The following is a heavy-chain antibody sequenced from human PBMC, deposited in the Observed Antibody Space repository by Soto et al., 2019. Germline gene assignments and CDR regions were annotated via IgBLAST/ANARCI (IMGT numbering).Heavy chain of an antibody. D-gene: IGHD1-20*01. CDR3: AKGTTTYNWNYFDY. Sequence: GGSLRLSCAASGFTFSSYGMHWVRQAPGKGLEWVAVISYDGSNKYYADSVKGRFTISRDNSKNTLYLQMNSLRAEDTAVYYCAKGTTTYNWNYFDYWGQGTLVTSPQ. J-gene: IGHJ4*02. CDR1: GFTFSSYG. V-gene: IGHV3-30*18. CDR2: ISYDGSNK.